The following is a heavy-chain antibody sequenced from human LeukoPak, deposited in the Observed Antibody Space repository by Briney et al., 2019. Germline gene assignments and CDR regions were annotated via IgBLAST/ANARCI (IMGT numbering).Heavy chain of an antibody. CDR3: ARDRGERKYFDY. Sequence: GGSLRLSCAASGFTFRNFGMHWVRQAPGKGLEWVAVIWYDGSNKIYVDSVKGRFTVSRDNSKNALYLKMNSLRAEDTAVYYCARDRGERKYFDYWGQGTLVIVSS. CDR2: IWYDGSNK. V-gene: IGHV3-33*01. J-gene: IGHJ4*02. D-gene: IGHD1-1*01. CDR1: GFTFRNFG.